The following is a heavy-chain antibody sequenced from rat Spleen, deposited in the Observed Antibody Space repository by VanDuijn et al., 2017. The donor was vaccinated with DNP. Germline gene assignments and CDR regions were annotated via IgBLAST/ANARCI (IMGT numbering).Heavy chain of an antibody. Sequence: QVQLRGSGPGLVQPSQTLSLTCTVSGFSLTDYTVHWVRQPPGKGLEGMGRIRTNGITDYNAALKSRLSIRRDTSKSQVFLKLNSLQTEDTAIDFWTRETTQVVVGFFDYWGQGVMVTVSS. CDR2: IRTNGIT. CDR3: TRETTQVVVGFFDY. V-gene: IGHV2-19*01. CDR1: GFSLTDYT. J-gene: IGHJ2*01. D-gene: IGHD1-1*01.